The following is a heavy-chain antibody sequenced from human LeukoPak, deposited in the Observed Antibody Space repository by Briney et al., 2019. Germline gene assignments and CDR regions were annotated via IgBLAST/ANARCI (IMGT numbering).Heavy chain of an antibody. V-gene: IGHV3-15*01. CDR3: PTDPLWTGY. CDR2: IKSKTDSGTT. D-gene: IGHD3/OR15-3a*01. J-gene: IGHJ4*02. CDR1: GFTPSNAW. Sequence: GRSMSLACAASGFTPSNAWTSWVRQPPGGVREWVSRIKSKTDSGTTDYAAPVKGRFTISIDDANITLYLQMNGQKTEDTAVYYCPTDPLWTGYWGQGTLVTVSS.